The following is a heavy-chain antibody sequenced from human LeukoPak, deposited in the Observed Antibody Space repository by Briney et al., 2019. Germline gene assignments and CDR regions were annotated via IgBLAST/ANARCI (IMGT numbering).Heavy chain of an antibody. J-gene: IGHJ4*02. Sequence: ASVKVSCKASGYTFTNYYIHWVRQPPGQGLEWMGIINPSGGRTSYAQKFQGRVTMTRDMSTSTVYMELSSLRSEDTAVYYCARELDGEGATPYYYFDYWGQGTLVTVSS. D-gene: IGHD1-26*01. CDR1: GYTFTNYY. V-gene: IGHV1-46*01. CDR2: INPSGGRT. CDR3: ARELDGEGATPYYYFDY.